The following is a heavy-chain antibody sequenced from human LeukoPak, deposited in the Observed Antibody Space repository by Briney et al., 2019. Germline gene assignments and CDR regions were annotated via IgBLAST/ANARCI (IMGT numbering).Heavy chain of an antibody. Sequence: GGSLRLSCAASAFTFSSYSMNWVRQAPGKGLEWVSYISSSSSTIHYADSVKGRFTISRDNAKNTLYLRIDSLRAEDTAVYYCAKGLRYYYYMDVWGKGTTVTVPS. V-gene: IGHV3-48*04. CDR1: AFTFSSYS. J-gene: IGHJ6*03. CDR2: ISSSSSTI. CDR3: AKGLRYYYYMDV.